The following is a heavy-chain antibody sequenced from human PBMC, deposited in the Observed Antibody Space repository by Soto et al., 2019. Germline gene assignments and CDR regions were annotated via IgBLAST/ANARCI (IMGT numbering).Heavy chain of an antibody. D-gene: IGHD5-12*01. V-gene: IGHV4-59*08. Sequence: SETLSLTCTVSGGSISSYYWSWIRQPPGKGLEWIGYIYYSGSTNYNPSLKSRVTISVDTSKNQFSLKLSSVTAADTAVYYCAIHVRGEWLRFFDYWGQGTLVTVSS. CDR1: GGSISSYY. J-gene: IGHJ4*02. CDR3: AIHVRGEWLRFFDY. CDR2: IYYSGST.